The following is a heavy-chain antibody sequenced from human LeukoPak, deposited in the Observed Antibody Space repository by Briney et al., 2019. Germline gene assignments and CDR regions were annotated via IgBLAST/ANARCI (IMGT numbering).Heavy chain of an antibody. Sequence: KPSETLSLTCTVSGGSISSYYWSWLRQPPGKGLEWIGYIYYSGSTNYNPSLKSRVTISVDTSKNQFSLKLSSVTAADTAVYYCARAWYSSSWYYYYYGMDVWGQGTTVTVSS. CDR3: ARAWYSSSWYYYYYGMDV. D-gene: IGHD6-13*01. CDR2: IYYSGST. V-gene: IGHV4-59*01. J-gene: IGHJ6*02. CDR1: GGSISSYY.